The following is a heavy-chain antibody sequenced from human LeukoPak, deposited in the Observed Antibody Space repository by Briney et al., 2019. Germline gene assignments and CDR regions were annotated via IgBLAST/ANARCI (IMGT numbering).Heavy chain of an antibody. V-gene: IGHV5-51*01. D-gene: IGHD2-15*01. J-gene: IGHJ4*02. CDR1: GYSFTSYW. CDR2: IYPGDSDT. Sequence: GESLKISCKGSGYSFTSYWIGWVRQMPGKGLEWMGIIYPGDSDTRYSPSFQGQVTISADKSISTAYLQWSSLKASDTAMYYCARHPICSGGSCYSSRTYYFDYWGQGTLVTVSS. CDR3: ARHPICSGGSCYSSRTYYFDY.